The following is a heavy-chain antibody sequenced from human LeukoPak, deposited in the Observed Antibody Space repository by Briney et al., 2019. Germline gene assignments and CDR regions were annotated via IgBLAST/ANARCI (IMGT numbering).Heavy chain of an antibody. D-gene: IGHD3-10*01. J-gene: IGHJ6*04. CDR3: AKDLDGFGELSLDV. CDR1: GFTFSSYA. CDR2: IIGSGGST. Sequence: GGSLRLSCAASGFTFSSYAMSWVRQAPGKGLEWVSVIIGSGGSTYYADSVKGRFTISRDNSKNTRYLQMNSLRAEDTAVYYCAKDLDGFGELSLDVWGKGTTVTVSS. V-gene: IGHV3-23*01.